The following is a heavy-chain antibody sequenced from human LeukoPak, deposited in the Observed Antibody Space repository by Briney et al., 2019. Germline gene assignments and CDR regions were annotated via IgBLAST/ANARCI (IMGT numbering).Heavy chain of an antibody. D-gene: IGHD1-14*01. CDR1: GFTFTTYA. CDR2: IKQDGSEK. V-gene: IGHV3-7*03. Sequence: GGSLRLSCAASGFTFTTYAMSWVRQAPGKGLEWVANIKQDGSEKYYVDSVKGRFTISRDNAKTSLYLQMNSLRAEDTAVYYCARDVLAAGATGTFDIWGQGTMVTVSS. J-gene: IGHJ3*02. CDR3: ARDVLAAGATGTFDI.